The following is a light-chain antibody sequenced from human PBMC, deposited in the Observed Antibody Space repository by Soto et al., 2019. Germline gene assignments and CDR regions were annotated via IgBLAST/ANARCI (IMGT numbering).Light chain of an antibody. Sequence: QSALTQPCSVSGSPGQSVTISCTGTSSDVGGYNYVSWYQQHPGKAPKLIIYDVNRRPSGVPDRFSGSKSGNTASLTISGLQAEDEADYYCCSSAGIYHYLVFGGGTKLTVL. V-gene: IGLV2-11*01. J-gene: IGLJ3*02. CDR3: CSSAGIYHYLV. CDR1: SSDVGGYNY. CDR2: DVN.